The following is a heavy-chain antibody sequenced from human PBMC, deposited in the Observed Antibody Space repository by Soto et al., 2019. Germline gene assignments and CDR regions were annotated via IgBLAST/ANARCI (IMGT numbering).Heavy chain of an antibody. CDR1: GYTFTGSY. CDR3: ARDLSAAVTTPFDY. D-gene: IGHD4-17*01. V-gene: IGHV1-2*02. CDR2: INPNSGDT. J-gene: IGHJ4*02. Sequence: QVQLVQSGAEVKKPGASVKVSCKASGYTFTGSYIHWVRQAPGQGLEWMGWINPNSGDTNYAQKFQGRVTMAGNPSIRTAYMELSRLRSDDIAVYYCARDLSAAVTTPFDYWGQGTLVTVSS.